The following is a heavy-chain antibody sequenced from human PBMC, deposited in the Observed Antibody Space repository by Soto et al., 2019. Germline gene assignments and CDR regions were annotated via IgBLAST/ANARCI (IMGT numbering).Heavy chain of an antibody. CDR3: ARHPYCSGGSCYYRPAWFDP. D-gene: IGHD2-15*01. V-gene: IGHV4-39*01. CDR2: IYNSGST. J-gene: IGHJ5*02. Sequence: LSLTCSVSGGSSSGSSNYWGWIRQPPGKGLEWIGSIYNSGSTYYNPSLKSRVTISVDTSKNQFSLKLNSVTAADTAVYYCARHPYCSGGSCYYRPAWFDPWGQGTLVTVSS. CDR1: GGSSSGSSNY.